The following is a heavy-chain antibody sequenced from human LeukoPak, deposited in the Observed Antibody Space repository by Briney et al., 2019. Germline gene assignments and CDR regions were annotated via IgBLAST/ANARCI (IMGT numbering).Heavy chain of an antibody. J-gene: IGHJ5*02. Sequence: PSETLSLTCTVSGGSISSYYWSWIRQPAGNGLEWIGRIYTSGSTNYNPSLKSRVTMSVDTSRNQFSLKLSSVTAADTAVYYCARVVSMGATGWFDPWGQGTLVTVSS. CDR1: GGSISSYY. D-gene: IGHD1-26*01. V-gene: IGHV4-4*07. CDR2: IYTSGST. CDR3: ARVVSMGATGWFDP.